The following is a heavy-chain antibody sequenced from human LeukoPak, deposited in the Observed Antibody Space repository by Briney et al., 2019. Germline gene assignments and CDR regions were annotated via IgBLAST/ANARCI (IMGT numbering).Heavy chain of an antibody. CDR2: ISGSGGST. J-gene: IGHJ4*02. V-gene: IGHV3-23*01. CDR3: AKENYYYDSSGFSYFDY. CDR1: GFTFSSYA. Sequence: GGSLRLSCAASGFTFSSYAMSWVRQAPGKGLEWVSAISGSGGSTYYADSVKGRFTISRDNSKNTLYLQMNSLRAEDTAVYYCAKENYYYDSSGFSYFDYWGQGTLVTVSS. D-gene: IGHD3-22*01.